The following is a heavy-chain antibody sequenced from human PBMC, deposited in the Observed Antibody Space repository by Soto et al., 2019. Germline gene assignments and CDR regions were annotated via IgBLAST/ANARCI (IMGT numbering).Heavy chain of an antibody. CDR1: GDSISSTYDY. CDR3: ARRRTAGATVWFDH. J-gene: IGHJ5*02. Sequence: QLQLQESGPGLVKPSETLSLTCTVSGDSISSTYDYWGWIRQPPGKGLEWIGSIVYSGSTHYNPSLKSRVTISVDTSKIQFSLKLSSVTAVDTAVFYCARRRTAGATVWFDHWGQGTLVTVSS. V-gene: IGHV4-39*01. CDR2: IVYSGST. D-gene: IGHD4-17*01.